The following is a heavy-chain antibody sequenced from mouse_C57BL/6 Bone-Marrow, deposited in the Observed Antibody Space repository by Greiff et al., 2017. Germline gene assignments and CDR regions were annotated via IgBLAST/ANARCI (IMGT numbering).Heavy chain of an antibody. CDR3: TTIDYYGRSPLDD. Sequence: EVQLQQSGAELVRPGASVKLSCTASGFNIKDAYMHWVKQRPEQGLEWIGWIDPENGDTEYASKFPGKATITADTSTNTAYLQLSSLTSEDTAGYYCTTIDYYGRSPLDDWGQGTTLTVSS. V-gene: IGHV14-4*01. CDR2: IDPENGDT. J-gene: IGHJ2*01. D-gene: IGHD1-1*01. CDR1: GFNIKDAY.